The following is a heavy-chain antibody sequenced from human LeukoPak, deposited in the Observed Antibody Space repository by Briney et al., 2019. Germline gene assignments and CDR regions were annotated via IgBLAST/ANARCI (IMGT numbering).Heavy chain of an antibody. CDR3: ASLAVAGDPFDY. CDR2: INPNSGGT. V-gene: IGHV1-2*02. Sequence: ASVKVSCKASGYTFTGYYMHWVRQAPGQGLEWMGWINPNSGGTNYAQKFQGRVTVTRNTSISTAYMELSRLRSDDTAVYYCASLAVAGDPFDYWGQGTLVTVSS. CDR1: GYTFTGYY. D-gene: IGHD6-19*01. J-gene: IGHJ4*02.